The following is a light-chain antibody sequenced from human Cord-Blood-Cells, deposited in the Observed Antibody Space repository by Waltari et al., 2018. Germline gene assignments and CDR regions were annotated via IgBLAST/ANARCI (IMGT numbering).Light chain of an antibody. CDR3: QQRSNWLT. CDR2: DAS. CDR1: QSVSSY. V-gene: IGKV3-11*01. Sequence: EIVLTQSPATLSLSPGERATLSCRASQSVSSYLAVYQQKPGQAPMLLIYDASNRATGIPARLSGSGSGTDFTLTISSLEPEDFAVYYCQQRSNWLTFGGGTKVEIK. J-gene: IGKJ4*01.